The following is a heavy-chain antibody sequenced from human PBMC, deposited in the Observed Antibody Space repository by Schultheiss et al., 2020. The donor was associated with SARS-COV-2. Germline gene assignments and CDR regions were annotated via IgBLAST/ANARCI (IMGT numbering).Heavy chain of an antibody. D-gene: IGHD2-8*01. CDR1: GFTFSSYG. CDR3: ARERCTNGVCWDAFDI. J-gene: IGHJ3*02. Sequence: GESLKISCAASGFTFSSYGMHWVRQAPGKGLEWVAVISYDGSNKYYADSVKGRFTISRDNSKNTLYLQMNSLRAEDTAVYYCARERCTNGVCWDAFDIWGQGTMVTVSS. V-gene: IGHV3-30*03. CDR2: ISYDGSNK.